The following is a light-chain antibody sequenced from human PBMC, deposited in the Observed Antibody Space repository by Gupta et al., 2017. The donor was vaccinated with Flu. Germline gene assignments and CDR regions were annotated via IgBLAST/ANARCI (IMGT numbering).Light chain of an antibody. J-gene: IGKJ1*01. Sequence: DVVLTQSPRSLPVTRGQAASFSCRSSQGLVDSDGNTYLNWFHQRPGQSPRRLIYKVTSRDSGVPDRFSGSGSGTDFTLKISRVEAEDVGVYYCMQATQWPWTFGQGTKVEIK. V-gene: IGKV2-30*01. CDR2: KVT. CDR3: MQATQWPWT. CDR1: QGLVDSDGNTY.